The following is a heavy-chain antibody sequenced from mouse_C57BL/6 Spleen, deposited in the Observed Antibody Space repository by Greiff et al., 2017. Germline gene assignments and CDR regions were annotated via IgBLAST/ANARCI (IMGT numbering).Heavy chain of an antibody. Sequence: EVKLMESGGGLVKPGGSLKLSCAASGFTFSDYGMHWVRQAPEKGLEWVAYISSGSSTIYSADTVKGRFTISRDNAKNTLFLQMTSLRSEDTAMYYCARGDSNYVEYYAMDYWGQGTSVTVSS. D-gene: IGHD2-5*01. V-gene: IGHV5-17*01. CDR2: ISSGSSTI. CDR3: ARGDSNYVEYYAMDY. J-gene: IGHJ4*01. CDR1: GFTFSDYG.